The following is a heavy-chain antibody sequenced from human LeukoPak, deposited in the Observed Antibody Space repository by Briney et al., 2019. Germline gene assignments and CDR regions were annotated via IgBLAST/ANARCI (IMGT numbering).Heavy chain of an antibody. CDR1: GFTFSSYA. CDR3: AKDPGVVPAQYFDY. CDR2: TGSTGVST. V-gene: IGHV3-23*01. J-gene: IGHJ4*02. D-gene: IGHD2-2*01. Sequence: GGSLRLSCAAPGFTFSSYAMNWVRQAPGKGLEWVSATGSTGVSTFYADSVKGRFTVSRDNSKNTLSLQMNSLRAEDTAVYYCAKDPGVVPAQYFDYWGQGSLVTVSS.